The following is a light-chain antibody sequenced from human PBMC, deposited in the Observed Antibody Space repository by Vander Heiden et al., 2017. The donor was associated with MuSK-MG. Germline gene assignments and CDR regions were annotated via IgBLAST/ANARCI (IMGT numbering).Light chain of an antibody. CDR1: QTINNY. CDR3: QQADSTPYT. V-gene: IGKV1-39*01. CDR2: TAS. Sequence: DIQMTQSPPSLSASVGDRVTLSCRSSQTINNYVNWYQVKPREAPKLLIYTASNLHSGVPSRFSGSGSGTDFTLTISRLQPEDFATYYCQQADSTPYTFGGGTKVAIK. J-gene: IGKJ4*01.